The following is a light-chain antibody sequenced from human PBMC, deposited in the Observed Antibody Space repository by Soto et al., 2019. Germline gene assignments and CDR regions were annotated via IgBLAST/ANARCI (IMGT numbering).Light chain of an antibody. J-gene: IGLJ3*02. V-gene: IGLV2-23*01. CDR1: SSDVGSYNL. CDR2: EGS. Sequence: QSALTQPASVSGSPGQSITISCTGTSSDVGSYNLVSWYQQHPGKAPKLMIYEGSKRPSGVSNRFSGSKPGNTASLTISGLQAEDEADYYCCSYAGSSRVFGGGTKVTVL. CDR3: CSYAGSSRV.